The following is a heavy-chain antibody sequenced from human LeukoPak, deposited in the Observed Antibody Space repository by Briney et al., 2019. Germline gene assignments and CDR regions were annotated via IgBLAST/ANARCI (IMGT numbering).Heavy chain of an antibody. Sequence: SVKVSCKASGSAFSSYAISWVRQAPGQGLEWMGGIIPIFGTANYAQKFQGRVTITADESTSTAYMELSSLRSEDTAVYYCARDGLQYLTLYYYMDVWGKGTTVTVSS. CDR1: GSAFSSYA. V-gene: IGHV1-69*01. CDR3: ARDGLQYLTLYYYMDV. J-gene: IGHJ6*03. D-gene: IGHD4-11*01. CDR2: IIPIFGTA.